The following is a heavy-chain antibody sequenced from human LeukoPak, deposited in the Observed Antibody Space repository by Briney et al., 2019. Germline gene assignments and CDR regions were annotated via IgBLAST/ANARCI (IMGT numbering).Heavy chain of an antibody. CDR3: ARGGYCTNGVCYIDY. CDR2: ISAYNGNT. J-gene: IGHJ4*02. Sequence: GASVKVSCKASGYTFTSYGISWVRQAPGQGLEWMGWISAYNGNTHYAQKLQSRVTMTTDTSASTAYMELRSLRSYDTAVYYCARGGYCTNGVCYIDYWGQGTLVTVSS. CDR1: GYTFTSYG. D-gene: IGHD2-8*01. V-gene: IGHV1-18*01.